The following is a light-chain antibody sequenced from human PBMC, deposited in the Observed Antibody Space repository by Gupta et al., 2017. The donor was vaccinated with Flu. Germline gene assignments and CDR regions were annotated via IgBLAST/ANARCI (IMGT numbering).Light chain of an antibody. CDR1: QSISSW. V-gene: IGKV1-5*03. CDR3: QQYNSYSWT. CDR2: KAS. Sequence: PSTLSASVGDRVTITSRASQSISSWLAWYQQKPGRAPKLLIYKASRVESGVPSRFSGSGSGTXFTLTIXSLQPDEFATYYCQQYNSYSWTFGXGTKV. J-gene: IGKJ1*01.